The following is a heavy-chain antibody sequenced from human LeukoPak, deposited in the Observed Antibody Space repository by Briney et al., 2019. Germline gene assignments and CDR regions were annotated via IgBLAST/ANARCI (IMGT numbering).Heavy chain of an antibody. CDR2: IYPGGSET. CDR1: GYSFSSYW. V-gene: IGHV5-51*01. J-gene: IGHJ4*02. D-gene: IGHD5-24*01. Sequence: GESLKISCKGLGYSFSSYWNAWVRQRPGKGLEWMGIIYPGGSETRYDPSFQGQVTITADSSTSTAYLQWSTLRASDTAMYYCARASRDGYNQNFDHWGQGTLVTVSS. CDR3: ARASRDGYNQNFDH.